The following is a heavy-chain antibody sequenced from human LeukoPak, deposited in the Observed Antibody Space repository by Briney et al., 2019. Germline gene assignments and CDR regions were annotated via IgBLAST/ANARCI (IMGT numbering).Heavy chain of an antibody. D-gene: IGHD3-3*01. CDR1: GYSISSSSYY. J-gene: IGHJ5*02. CDR2: IYYSGST. CDR3: ARESAFSYDFWSGYSPFSWFDP. Sequence: SETLSLTCTASGYSISSSSYYWSWIRQPPGKGLEWIGSIYYSGSTYYNPSLKSRVTISVDTSKNQFSLKLSSVTAADTAVYYCARESAFSYDFWSGYSPFSWFDPWGQGTLVTVSS. V-gene: IGHV4-39*07.